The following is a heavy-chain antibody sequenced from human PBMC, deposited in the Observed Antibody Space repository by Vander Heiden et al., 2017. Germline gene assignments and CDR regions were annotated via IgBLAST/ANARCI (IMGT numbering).Heavy chain of an antibody. Sequence: QVQLVESGGGVVQPGRSLILFSSPPGFTFSRYRMHWVRQAPGKGLEWVAVIWYDGSNKYYADAVKGRFTISRDNSKNTLYLQMNSLRAEDTAVYYCARDRYDFWSGYFGWFDPWGQGTLVTVSS. CDR1: GFTFSRYR. V-gene: IGHV3-33*01. CDR2: IWYDGSNK. CDR3: ARDRYDFWSGYFGWFDP. J-gene: IGHJ5*02. D-gene: IGHD3-3*01.